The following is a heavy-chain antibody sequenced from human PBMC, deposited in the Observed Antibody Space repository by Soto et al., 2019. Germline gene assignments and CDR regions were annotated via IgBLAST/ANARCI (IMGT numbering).Heavy chain of an antibody. V-gene: IGHV4-59*01. Sequence: QVHLQESGPGLVKASETLSLTCTVSGGSIRSYYWTWIRQPPGKGLEWLGYIFYSGSTFYNPSLKRRVTISIHPSKTQLSLQLTSVTAADTALYDCARGAADTAMVASWGQGTLVTVSS. CDR3: ARGAADTAMVAS. CDR2: IFYSGST. J-gene: IGHJ4*02. CDR1: GGSIRSYY. D-gene: IGHD5-18*01.